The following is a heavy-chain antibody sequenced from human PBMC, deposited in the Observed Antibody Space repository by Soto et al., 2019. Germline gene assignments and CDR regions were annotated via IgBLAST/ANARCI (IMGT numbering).Heavy chain of an antibody. CDR1: GFTFSSYS. CDR3: ARDKERRGALDSSSSVVDYYYGMDV. Sequence: EVQLVESGGGLVKPGGSLRLSCAASGFTFSSYSMNWVRQAPGKGLEWVSSISSSSSYIYYADSVKGRFTISRDNAKNSLYMQMNSLRAEDTAVYYCARDKERRGALDSSSSVVDYYYGMDVWGQGTTVTVSS. CDR2: ISSSSSYI. D-gene: IGHD6-6*01. J-gene: IGHJ6*02. V-gene: IGHV3-21*01.